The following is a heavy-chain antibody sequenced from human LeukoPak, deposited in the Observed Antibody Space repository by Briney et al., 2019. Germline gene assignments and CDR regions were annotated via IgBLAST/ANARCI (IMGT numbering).Heavy chain of an antibody. V-gene: IGHV4-34*01. CDR3: ARGRFAGLDY. D-gene: IGHD3-3*01. Sequence: SETLSLTCAVYGGSFSGYYWSWVRQPPGKGLEWIGEINHSGSTNYNPSLKSRVTISVDTSKNQFSLKLSSVTAADTAVYYCARGRFAGLDYWGQGTLVTVSS. CDR1: GGSFSGYY. CDR2: INHSGST. J-gene: IGHJ4*02.